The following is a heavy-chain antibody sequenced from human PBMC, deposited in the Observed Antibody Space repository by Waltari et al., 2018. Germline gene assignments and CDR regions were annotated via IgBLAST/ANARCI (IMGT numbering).Heavy chain of an antibody. CDR3: ARGLESYNWFDP. Sequence: VRLDQWGAGQLRSSASLSLTCAVNGGSFSAYRRNWLRQSPGKGLELIGEIDQNGRTKYNPSLESRTIISLDTYKNQFSRTLSAVTAADTSLYYCARGLESYNWFDPWGQGTLVTVSS. CDR2: IDQNGRT. D-gene: IGHD1-1*01. CDR1: GGSFSAYR. J-gene: IGHJ5*02. V-gene: IGHV4-34*01.